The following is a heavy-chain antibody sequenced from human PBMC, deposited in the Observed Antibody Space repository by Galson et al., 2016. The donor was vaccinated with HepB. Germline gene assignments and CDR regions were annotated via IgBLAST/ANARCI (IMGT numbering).Heavy chain of an antibody. V-gene: IGHV4-4*07. J-gene: IGHJ4*02. CDR3: ARDRGGYFDWLLCFDY. CDR2: IYTSGST. Sequence: SETLSLTCTVSGGSISSYYWSWIRQPAGKGLEWIGRIYTSGSTNYNPSLKSRVTMSVDTSKNQFSLKLSSVTAADTAVYYCARDRGGYFDWLLCFDYWGQGTLVSVSS. D-gene: IGHD3-9*01. CDR1: GGSISSYY.